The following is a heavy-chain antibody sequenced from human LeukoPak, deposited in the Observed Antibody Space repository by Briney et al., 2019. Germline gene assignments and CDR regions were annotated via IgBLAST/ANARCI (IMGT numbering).Heavy chain of an antibody. D-gene: IGHD2-2*01. CDR3: ASSSTSGGNYYYYYMDV. CDR1: GGTFSSYA. J-gene: IGHJ6*03. V-gene: IGHV1-69*05. CDR2: IIPIFGTA. Sequence: SVKVSCKASGGTFSSYAISWVRQAPGQGLEWMGGIIPIFGTANYAQKFQGRVTITTDESTSTAYMELSSLRSEDTAVYYCASSSTSGGNYYYYYMDVWGKGTTVTVSS.